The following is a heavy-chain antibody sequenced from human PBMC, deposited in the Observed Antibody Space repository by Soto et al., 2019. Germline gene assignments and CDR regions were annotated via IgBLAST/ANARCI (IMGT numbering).Heavy chain of an antibody. Sequence: SETLSLTFTVFGGSISSYCWGCIRQPTGKGLEWIGYVYYSGSTNYNPSLKSRVTISVDTSKNQFSLKLSSVTAADTAVYYCPRRHIRSSSHLSYYYMDVWGKRTTVTVSS. CDR2: VYYSGST. CDR1: GGSISSYC. CDR3: PRRHIRSSSHLSYYYMDV. D-gene: IGHD6-6*01. J-gene: IGHJ6*03. V-gene: IGHV4-59*08.